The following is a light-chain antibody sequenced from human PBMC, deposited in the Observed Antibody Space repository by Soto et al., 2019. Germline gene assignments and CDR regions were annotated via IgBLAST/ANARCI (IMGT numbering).Light chain of an antibody. CDR2: VNN. J-gene: IGLJ1*01. V-gene: IGLV1-40*01. CDR3: QSYDSSLVYV. Sequence: QSVLTQPPSVSGAPGQRVTISCTGGGSNIGAGYDVHWYQQLPGTAPQLLIYVNNNRPSGVPDRFSGSKSGTSASLAITGLQAEDEADYYCQSYDSSLVYVFGTGTKVTVL. CDR1: GSNIGAGYD.